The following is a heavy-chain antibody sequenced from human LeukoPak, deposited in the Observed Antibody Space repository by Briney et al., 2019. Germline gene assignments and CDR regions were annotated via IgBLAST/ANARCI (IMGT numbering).Heavy chain of an antibody. CDR1: GDSVSSNSAA. CDR3: ARGVLGFRYYGPGKLDYYYYMDV. J-gene: IGHJ6*03. V-gene: IGHV6-1*01. CDR2: TYYRSKWYN. D-gene: IGHD3-10*01. Sequence: SQTLSLTCAISGDSVSSNSAAWNWIRQSPSRGLEWLGRTYYRSKWYNDYAVSVKSRITINPDTSKNQFSLQLNSVTPEDTAVYYCARGVLGFRYYGPGKLDYYYYMDVWGKGTTVTVSS.